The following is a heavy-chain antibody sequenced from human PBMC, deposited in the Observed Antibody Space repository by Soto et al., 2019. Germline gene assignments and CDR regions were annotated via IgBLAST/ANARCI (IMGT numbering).Heavy chain of an antibody. D-gene: IGHD1-26*01. J-gene: IGHJ4*02. V-gene: IGHV4-31*03. CDR1: GGSISTGGYY. Sequence: QVQLQESGPGLVKPSQTLSLTCTVSGGSISTGGYYWSWIRQHPGKGLEWIGYIYYSGSTYYNPTLKIRVTILVDTSKNQFSLEMSSVAAADTVGYYCGRGPGDWGKGTLVTVSS. CDR3: GRGPGD. CDR2: IYYSGST.